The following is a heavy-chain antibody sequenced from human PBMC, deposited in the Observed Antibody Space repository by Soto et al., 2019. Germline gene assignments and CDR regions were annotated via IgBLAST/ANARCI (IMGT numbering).Heavy chain of an antibody. Sequence: GGSLRLSCAASEFTFSSYSMNWVRQAPVKGLEWVSYISSSSSTIYYADSVKGRFTISRDNAKNSLYLQMNSLRAEDTAVYYCARDIAYDFWSGYYSPLYYYYGMDVCGQGTTVTVSS. CDR1: EFTFSSYS. CDR2: ISSSSSTI. D-gene: IGHD3-3*01. CDR3: ARDIAYDFWSGYYSPLYYYYGMDV. J-gene: IGHJ6*02. V-gene: IGHV3-48*01.